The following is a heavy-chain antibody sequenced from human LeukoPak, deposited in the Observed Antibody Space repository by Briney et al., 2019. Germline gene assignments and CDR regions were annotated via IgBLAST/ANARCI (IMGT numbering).Heavy chain of an antibody. CDR2: ISGSGGST. CDR1: GFTFSSYA. Sequence: TGGSLRLSCAASGFTFSSYAMSWVRQAPGKGLEWVSAISGSGGSTYYADSVKGRFTISRDNSKNTLYLQMNSLRAEDTAVYYCARDRFSSWPLYYYYYGMDVWGQGTTVTVSS. D-gene: IGHD6-13*01. V-gene: IGHV3-23*01. CDR3: ARDRFSSWPLYYYYYGMDV. J-gene: IGHJ6*02.